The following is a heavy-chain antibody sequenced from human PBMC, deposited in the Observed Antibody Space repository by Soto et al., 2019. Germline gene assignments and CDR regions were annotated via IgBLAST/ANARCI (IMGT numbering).Heavy chain of an antibody. CDR2: ISSSSSYI. J-gene: IGHJ6*03. Sequence: GWSERGSGAGCGVTVSSYSMKWVRPKPGKGLEWVSSISSSSSYIYYADSVKGRFTISRDNAKNSLYLQMNSLRAEDTAVYHCARAGYSTIYYMDVWGKGTTVTVSS. CDR3: ARAGYSTIYYMDV. V-gene: IGHV3-21*01. CDR1: GVTVSSYS. D-gene: IGHD6-13*01.